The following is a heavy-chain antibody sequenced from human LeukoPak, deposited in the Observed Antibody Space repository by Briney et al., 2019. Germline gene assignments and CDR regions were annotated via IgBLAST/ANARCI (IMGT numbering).Heavy chain of an antibody. CDR3: ARDVEYSSSLDY. D-gene: IGHD6-6*01. CDR1: GGSISSSSYY. Sequence: SETLSLTCTVSGGSISSSSYYWGWIRQPPGKGLEWIGSIDYSGSTYYNPSLKSRVTISVDTSKNQFSLKLSSVTAADTAVYYCARDVEYSSSLDYWGQGTLVTVSS. J-gene: IGHJ4*02. CDR2: IDYSGST. V-gene: IGHV4-39*07.